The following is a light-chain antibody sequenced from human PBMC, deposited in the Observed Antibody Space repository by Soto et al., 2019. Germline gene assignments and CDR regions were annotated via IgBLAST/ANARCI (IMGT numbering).Light chain of an antibody. CDR2: AAS. CDR3: QQANSFPFT. Sequence: DIQMTQSPSSVSASVGDRVTITCRASQGIASWLAWYQQKSGEAPNLLIYAASNLQSGDPSRFSGSGSGTDFTLTISSLQPEDSATYYCQQANSFPFTFGPGTKVDIK. CDR1: QGIASW. V-gene: IGKV1-12*01. J-gene: IGKJ3*01.